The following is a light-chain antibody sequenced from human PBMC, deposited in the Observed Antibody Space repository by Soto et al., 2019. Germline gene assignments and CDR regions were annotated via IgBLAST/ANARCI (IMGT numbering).Light chain of an antibody. V-gene: IGLV2-14*03. CDR2: DVT. J-gene: IGLJ1*01. CDR3: SSYTSRNFYV. CDR1: SSDVGGYNY. Sequence: QSALTQPASVSGSPGQSITISCTGISSDVGGYNYVSWYQQHPGKAPKLMIYDVTNRPSGVSPRFSGSKSGNTASLTISGLQAEYEADYYCSSYTSRNFYVFGTGTKLTVL.